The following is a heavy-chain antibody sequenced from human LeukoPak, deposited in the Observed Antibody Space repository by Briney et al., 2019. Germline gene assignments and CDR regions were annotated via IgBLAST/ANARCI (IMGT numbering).Heavy chain of an antibody. J-gene: IGHJ6*03. CDR3: ARLGALAAASSRGLRTRGEYYYYYYMDV. CDR2: INHSGST. CDR1: GGSFSGYY. V-gene: IGHV4-34*01. Sequence: NTSQTLSLTCAVYGGSFSGYYWSWIRQPPGKGLEWIGEINHSGSTNYNPSLKSRVTISVDTSKNQFSLKLSSVPAADTAVYYCARLGALAAASSRGLRTRGEYYYYYYMDVWGKGTTVTISS. D-gene: IGHD6-13*01.